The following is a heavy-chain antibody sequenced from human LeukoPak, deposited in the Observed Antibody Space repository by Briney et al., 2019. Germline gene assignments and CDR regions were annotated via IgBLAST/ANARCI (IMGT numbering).Heavy chain of an antibody. Sequence: PGGSLRLSCAASGFTFSTYAMTWVRQAPGKGLEWVSLISGTGGSTYYADSVKGRFTISRDNSKNTLYLQMNSLRAEDTAVYYCAKDGGEYYDILTGYYPRLYYMDVWGKGTTVTISS. CDR1: GFTFSTYA. D-gene: IGHD3-9*01. CDR2: ISGTGGST. V-gene: IGHV3-23*01. J-gene: IGHJ6*03. CDR3: AKDGGEYYDILTGYYPRLYYMDV.